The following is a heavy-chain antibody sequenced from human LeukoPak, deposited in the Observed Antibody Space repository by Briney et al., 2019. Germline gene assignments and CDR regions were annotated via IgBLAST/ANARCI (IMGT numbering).Heavy chain of an antibody. J-gene: IGHJ4*02. CDR1: GGSISSYY. V-gene: IGHV4-59*01. CDR3: ARVSQDCSGGSCYTDYYFDY. Sequence: SETLSLTCTVSGGSISSYYWSWIRQPPGKGLEWIGYIYYSGSTNYNPSLKSRVTISVDTSKNQFSLKLSSVTAADTAVYYCARVSQDCSGGSCYTDYYFDYWGQGTLVTVSS. CDR2: IYYSGST. D-gene: IGHD2-15*01.